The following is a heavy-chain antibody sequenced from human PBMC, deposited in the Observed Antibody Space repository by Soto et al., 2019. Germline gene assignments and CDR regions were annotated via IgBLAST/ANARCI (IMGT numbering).Heavy chain of an antibody. CDR3: ASYDYGDYGWLDP. D-gene: IGHD4-17*01. CDR1: GGSISSGDYY. CDR2: IYYSGST. J-gene: IGHJ5*02. Sequence: SETLSLTCTVSGGSISSGDYYWSWIRQPPGKGLEWIGYIYYSGSTYYNPSLKSRVTISVDTSKNQFSLKLSSVTAADTAVYYGASYDYGDYGWLDPWAQGTLVTGSS. V-gene: IGHV4-30-4*01.